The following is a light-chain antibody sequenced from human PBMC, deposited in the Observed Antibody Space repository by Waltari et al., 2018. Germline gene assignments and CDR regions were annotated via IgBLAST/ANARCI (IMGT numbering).Light chain of an antibody. V-gene: IGLV2-14*03. CDR1: SSDVGAYNY. Sequence: QSALTQPAPVSGSPGQSITISCTGTSSDVGAYNYVSWYQQHPGKAPKLMIYDVSNRPSGVSNRFSGSKSGNTASLTISGLQAEDEADYYCSSYTSSITYVFGTGTEVTVL. CDR3: SSYTSSITYV. CDR2: DVS. J-gene: IGLJ1*01.